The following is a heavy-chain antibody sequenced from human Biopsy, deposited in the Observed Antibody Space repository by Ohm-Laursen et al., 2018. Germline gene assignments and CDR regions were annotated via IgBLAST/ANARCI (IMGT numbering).Heavy chain of an antibody. Sequence: SVKVSCKTSANIFTDYYMHWVRQAPGQGLEWMGWIDPKSGGTNYAQKFQGRVTMTRDTSISTTYMELSSLTSDDTAVYYCARDGGKSTLEPPRPFGMDVWGQGTTVTVSS. J-gene: IGHJ6*02. CDR3: ARDGGKSTLEPPRPFGMDV. D-gene: IGHD2/OR15-2a*01. V-gene: IGHV1-2*02. CDR1: ANIFTDYY. CDR2: IDPKSGGT.